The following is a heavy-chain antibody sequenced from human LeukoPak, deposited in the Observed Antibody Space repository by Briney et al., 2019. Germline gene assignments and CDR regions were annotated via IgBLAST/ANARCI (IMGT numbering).Heavy chain of an antibody. V-gene: IGHV3-74*01. Sequence: GGPLRLSCVASGFTFSKYWMLWVRQATGKGPESVSRINTDGTVITYVDSVKGRFTVSRDNADNTMVLQMNSVRDEDTAVYYCATKQWLAPPPDSWGQGTPVTVSS. J-gene: IGHJ4*02. D-gene: IGHD6-19*01. CDR1: GFTFSKYW. CDR3: ATKQWLAPPPDS. CDR2: INTDGTVI.